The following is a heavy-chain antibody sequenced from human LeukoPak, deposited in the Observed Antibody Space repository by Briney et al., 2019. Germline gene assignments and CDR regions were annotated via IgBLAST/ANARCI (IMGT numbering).Heavy chain of an antibody. CDR3: AREGSGDAY. V-gene: IGHV3-48*01. J-gene: IGHJ4*02. CDR2: ITTSSSII. D-gene: IGHD2-15*01. CDR1: GFTFSDYS. Sequence: GGSLRLSCAASGFTFSDYSMNWVRQAPGKGLEWISYITTSSSIIYYADSVKGRFTISRDNAKNSVYLQMNSLRAEDTAIYYCAREGSGDAYWGQGTLVTVSS.